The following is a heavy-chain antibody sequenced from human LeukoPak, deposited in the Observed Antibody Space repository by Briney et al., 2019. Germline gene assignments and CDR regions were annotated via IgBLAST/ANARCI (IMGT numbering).Heavy chain of an antibody. D-gene: IGHD6-6*01. V-gene: IGHV3-30*03. Sequence: GGSLRLSCAASGFTFSNYNMNWVRQAPGKGLEWVAVISYDGSNKYYADSVKGRFTISRDNSKNTLYLQMNSLRAEDTAVYYCARGHISSSSVYYYYYYMDVWAKGPRSPSP. CDR3: ARGHISSSSVYYYYYYMDV. J-gene: IGHJ6*03. CDR1: GFTFSNYN. CDR2: ISYDGSNK.